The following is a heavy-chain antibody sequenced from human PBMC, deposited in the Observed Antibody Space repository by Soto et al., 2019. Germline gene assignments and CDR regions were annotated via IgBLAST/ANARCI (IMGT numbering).Heavy chain of an antibody. CDR2: IYYSGST. V-gene: IGHV4-39*07. Sequence: SETLSLTCTVSGGSISSSSYYWGWIRQPPGKGLEWIGSIYYSGSTYYNPSLKSRVTISVDTSKNQFSLKLSSVTAADTAVYYCAKIYGDYLNFDYWGQGTLVTVSS. CDR1: GGSISSSSYY. D-gene: IGHD4-17*01. CDR3: AKIYGDYLNFDY. J-gene: IGHJ4*02.